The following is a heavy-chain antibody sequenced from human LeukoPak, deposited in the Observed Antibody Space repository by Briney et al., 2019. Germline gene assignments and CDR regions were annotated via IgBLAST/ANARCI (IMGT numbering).Heavy chain of an antibody. V-gene: IGHV3-30*02. J-gene: IGHJ4*02. CDR2: IRYDGSNK. Sequence: GSLKLSCAASGFTFSSYGMHWVRPAPGKGLEWVAFIRYDGSNKYYADSVKGRFTISRDNSKNTLCLQMNSLRAEDTAVYYRAKDGHGGKVGDPIDYWGQGTLVTVSS. CDR3: AKDGHGGKVGDPIDY. D-gene: IGHD4-17*01. CDR1: GFTFSSYG.